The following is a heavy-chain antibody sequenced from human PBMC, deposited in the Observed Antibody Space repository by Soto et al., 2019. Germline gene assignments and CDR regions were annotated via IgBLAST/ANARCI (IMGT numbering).Heavy chain of an antibody. J-gene: IGHJ4*02. D-gene: IGHD3-22*01. CDR1: GFTFSSYS. CDR3: ARDFGDSSGYYVFPFDY. Sequence: LSLTCAASGFTFSSYSMNWVRQAPGKGLEWVSYISSSSSTIYYADSVKGRFTISRDNAKNSLYLQMNSLRDEDTAVYYCARDFGDSSGYYVFPFDYWGQGTLVTVSS. V-gene: IGHV3-48*02. CDR2: ISSSSSTI.